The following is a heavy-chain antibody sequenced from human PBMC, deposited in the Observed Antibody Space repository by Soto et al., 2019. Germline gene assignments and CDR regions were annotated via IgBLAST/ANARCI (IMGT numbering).Heavy chain of an antibody. CDR2: INSDGSST. V-gene: IGHV3-74*01. CDR3: ASGKVYYYYMDV. Sequence: GGSLRLSCVVDVIIFKTYTMHWVRQAPGKGLVWVSRINSDGSSTNYADSVKGRFTISRDNAKNTLYLQMNSLRAEDTAVYYCASGKVYYYYMDVWGKGTTVTVSS. D-gene: IGHD2-8*01. J-gene: IGHJ6*03. CDR1: VIIFKTYT.